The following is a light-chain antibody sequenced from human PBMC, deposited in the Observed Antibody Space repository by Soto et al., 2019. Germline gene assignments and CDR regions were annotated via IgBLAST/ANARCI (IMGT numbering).Light chain of an antibody. J-gene: IGKJ1*01. CDR3: MQALQTPPWT. CDR2: LGS. Sequence: DVVMTQSPLSLPVTLGQSASISCRSSQSLLHSNAYNYLDWYLQKPGQSPQLLIYLGSNRASGVPDRFSGSGSGTDFTLKISRVEAEDVGVYYCMQALQTPPWTFGQGTKVDIK. V-gene: IGKV2-28*01. CDR1: QSLLHSNAYNY.